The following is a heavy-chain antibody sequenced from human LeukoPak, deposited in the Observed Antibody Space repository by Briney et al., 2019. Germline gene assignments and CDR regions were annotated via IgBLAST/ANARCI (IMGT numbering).Heavy chain of an antibody. J-gene: IGHJ4*02. Sequence: PGGSLRLSCTASGFTFGDYAMSWVRQAPGMGLEWVGFIRSKTYRGTAEYAASVKGRFTISRDDSKSIAYLQTNSLKTDDTAVYYCTSVHDSSAYYHSGVDYWGQGTLVTVSS. CDR3: TSVHDSSAYYHSGVDY. CDR2: IRSKTYRGTA. V-gene: IGHV3-49*04. CDR1: GFTFGDYA. D-gene: IGHD3-22*01.